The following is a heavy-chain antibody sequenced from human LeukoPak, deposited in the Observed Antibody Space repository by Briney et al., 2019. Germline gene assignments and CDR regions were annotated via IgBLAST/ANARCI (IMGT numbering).Heavy chain of an antibody. D-gene: IGHD2-2*01. CDR1: GYTITGYY. CDR2: INPNSGGT. V-gene: IGHV1-2*06. CDR3: ARGSTSDWPLDH. J-gene: IGHJ4*02. Sequence: ASVKVSCKASGYTITGYYMHWVRQAPGQGLEWMGRINPNSGGTNSAQKFQGRVTITRDTSASTAYIELRSLRSEDTAMYYCARGSTSDWPLDHWGQETLVTISS.